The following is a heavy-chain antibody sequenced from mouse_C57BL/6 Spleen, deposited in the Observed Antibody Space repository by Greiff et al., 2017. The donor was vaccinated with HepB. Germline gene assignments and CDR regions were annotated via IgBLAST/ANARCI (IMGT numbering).Heavy chain of an antibody. Sequence: QVQLQQPGAELVRPGSSVKLSCKASGYTFTSYWMHWVKQRPIQGLEWIGNIDPSDSETHYNQKFKDKATLTVDKSSSTAYMQLSSLTSEDSAVYYGARGVYDGYYGGYAMDYWGQGTSVTVSS. V-gene: IGHV1-52*01. CDR3: ARGVYDGYYGGYAMDY. J-gene: IGHJ4*01. CDR2: IDPSDSET. CDR1: GYTFTSYW. D-gene: IGHD2-3*01.